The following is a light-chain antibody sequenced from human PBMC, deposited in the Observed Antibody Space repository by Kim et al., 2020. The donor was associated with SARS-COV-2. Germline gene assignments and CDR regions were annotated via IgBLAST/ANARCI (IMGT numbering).Light chain of an antibody. CDR3: CSYAGSVV. CDR2: DVT. J-gene: IGLJ2*01. Sequence: SPGQSVTISCTGTSSDVGSYNYVSWYQQHPGKAPKLIIYDVTKRPSGVPDRFSGSKSGNTASLTISGLQAEDEADYYCCSYAGSVVFGGGTQLPS. CDR1: SSDVGSYNY. V-gene: IGLV2-11*01.